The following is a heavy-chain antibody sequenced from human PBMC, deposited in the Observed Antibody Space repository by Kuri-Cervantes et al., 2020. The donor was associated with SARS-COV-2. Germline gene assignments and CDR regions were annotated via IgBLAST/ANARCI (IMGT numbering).Heavy chain of an antibody. V-gene: IGHV1-46*01. CDR3: ARGLYYYGSGSYYGTEGVPVGIDY. CDR2: INPSGGST. J-gene: IGHJ4*02. Sequence: ASVKVSCKASGYTFTSYYMHWVRQAPGQGLEWMGIINPSGGSTSYAQKFQGRVTMTRDTSTSTVYMELGSLRSEDTAAYYCARGLYYYGSGSYYGTEGVPVGIDYWGQGTLVTVSS. CDR1: GYTFTSYY. D-gene: IGHD3-10*01.